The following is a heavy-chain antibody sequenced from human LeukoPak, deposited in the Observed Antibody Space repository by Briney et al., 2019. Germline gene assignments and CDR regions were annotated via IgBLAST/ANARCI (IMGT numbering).Heavy chain of an antibody. CDR2: VSGSGDTT. V-gene: IGHV3-23*01. D-gene: IGHD2-15*01. J-gene: IGHJ4*02. CDR3: AKDIGELLPDY. Sequence: PGGSLRLSCAASGFTFRTYALSWVRQAPGKGLEWVPAVSGSGDTTYYADSVKGRFTISRDNSKNTLYLQMNSLRAEDTAVYYCAKDIGELLPDYWGQGTLVTVSS. CDR1: GFTFRTYA.